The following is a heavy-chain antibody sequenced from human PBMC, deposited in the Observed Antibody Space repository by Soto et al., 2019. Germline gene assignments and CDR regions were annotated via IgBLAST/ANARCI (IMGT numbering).Heavy chain of an antibody. Sequence: PSETLSLTCTVSGGSISSSSYYWGWIRQPPGKGLEWIGSIYYSGSTNYNPSLKSRVTISVDTSKNQFSLKLSSVTAADTAVYYCAREGKGYCSGGSCKDYYYGMDVWGQGTTVTVSS. J-gene: IGHJ6*02. CDR3: AREGKGYCSGGSCKDYYYGMDV. CDR2: IYYSGST. V-gene: IGHV4-39*07. CDR1: GGSISSSSYY. D-gene: IGHD2-15*01.